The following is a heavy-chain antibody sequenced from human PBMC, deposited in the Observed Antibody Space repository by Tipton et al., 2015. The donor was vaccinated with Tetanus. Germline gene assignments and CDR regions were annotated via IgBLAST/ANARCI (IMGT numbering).Heavy chain of an antibody. CDR3: ARRSLTNYGLDV. CDR1: GFTFSSYA. D-gene: IGHD1-1*01. Sequence: QLVQSGGGVVQPERSLRLSCAASGFTFSSYAMHWVRQTPGKGLVWISRINPDGRRTNYADSVKGRFTISRDHAKNTVYLQMNSLRAEDTAVYFCARRSLTNYGLDVWGQGTPVTVSS. V-gene: IGHV3-74*02. J-gene: IGHJ6*02. CDR2: INPDGRRT.